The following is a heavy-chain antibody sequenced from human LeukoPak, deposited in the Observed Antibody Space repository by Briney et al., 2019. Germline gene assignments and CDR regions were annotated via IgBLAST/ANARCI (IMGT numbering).Heavy chain of an antibody. Sequence: GRSLRLSCAASGFTFSSYAIHWVRQAPGKGLEWVAVISYDGSNKNYADSVKGRFTISRDNSKNTLYLQMNSLRAEDTAVYYCARGSHRIEYRRSAAFDPWGQGTLVTVSS. V-gene: IGHV3-30*04. CDR1: GFTFSSYA. J-gene: IGHJ5*02. CDR3: ARGSHRIEYRRSAAFDP. CDR2: ISYDGSNK. D-gene: IGHD6-6*01.